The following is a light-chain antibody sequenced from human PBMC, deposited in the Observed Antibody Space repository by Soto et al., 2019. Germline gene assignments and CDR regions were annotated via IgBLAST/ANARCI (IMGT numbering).Light chain of an antibody. CDR1: SSNIGTDT. CDR2: GNN. V-gene: IGLV1-40*01. Sequence: QSVLTQPRSASGTPGQRVTISCSGSSSNIGTDTVNWYQQLPGSAPKLLIYGNNNRPSGVPDRFSASKSVTSASLAIAGLQADDEADYYCQSYDSRLSGVVFGGGTKLTVL. CDR3: QSYDSRLSGVV. J-gene: IGLJ3*02.